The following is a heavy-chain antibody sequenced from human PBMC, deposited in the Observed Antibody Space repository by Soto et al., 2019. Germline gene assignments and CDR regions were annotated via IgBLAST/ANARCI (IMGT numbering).Heavy chain of an antibody. J-gene: IGHJ4*02. CDR2: IIPIFGAP. CDR1: GGTFSNTA. Sequence: QVQLVQSGAEVKKPGSSVKVSCKASGGTFSNTAFIWVRQAPGQGLEWMGGIIPIFGAPNYAQKFQGRLMISADDAASKAYMELNTLTSEDTAGYDCATPAEPRDTATLKGLAHWGQGTLVTGSS. D-gene: IGHD4-17*01. V-gene: IGHV1-69*01. CDR3: ATPAEPRDTATLKGLAH.